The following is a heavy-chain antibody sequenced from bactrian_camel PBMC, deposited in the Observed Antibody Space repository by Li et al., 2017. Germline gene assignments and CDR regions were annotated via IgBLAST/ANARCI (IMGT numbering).Heavy chain of an antibody. CDR3: TANLLDTQTPY. CDR1: GDTSRINC. V-gene: IGHV3S53*01. CDR2: IYSLGGRT. Sequence: VQLVESGGGSVQAGGSLRLSCPASGDTSRINCLGWFRQAPGKEREGVGAIYSLGGRTTYADSVKGRFTLSRDNPKNTMYLQMNDLKPEDTAMYYCTANLLDTQTPYWGRGTQVTVS. J-gene: IGHJ4*01. D-gene: IGHD2*01.